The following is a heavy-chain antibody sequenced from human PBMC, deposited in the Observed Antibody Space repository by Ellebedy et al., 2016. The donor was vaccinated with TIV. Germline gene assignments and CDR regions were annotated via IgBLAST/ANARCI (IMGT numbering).Heavy chain of an antibody. Sequence: MPSETLSLTCAVSGGSISSGDYYWSWIRQSPGKGLEWVGYIYYSGTTYYNPSLKSLVTISLDTSKNQFSLKLTSVTAADTAVYYFARLPGTTVVTPTDDWGQGTLVTVSS. CDR2: IYYSGTT. CDR1: GGSISSGDYY. D-gene: IGHD4-23*01. J-gene: IGHJ4*02. CDR3: ARLPGTTVVTPTDD. V-gene: IGHV4-30-4*01.